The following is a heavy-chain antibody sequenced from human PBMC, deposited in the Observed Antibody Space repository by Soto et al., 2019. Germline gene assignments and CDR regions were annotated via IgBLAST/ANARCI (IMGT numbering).Heavy chain of an antibody. J-gene: IGHJ4*02. CDR1: GYTFTGYY. V-gene: IGHV1-2*04. D-gene: IGHD3-9*01. CDR3: ARGPPIRYFDWLLFFDY. Sequence: GASVKVSCKASGYTFTGYYMHWVRQAPGQGLEWMGWIYPNSGGTNYAQKFQGWVTMTRDTSISTAYMELSRLRSDDTAVYYCARGPPIRYFDWLLFFDYWGQGTLVTVSS. CDR2: IYPNSGGT.